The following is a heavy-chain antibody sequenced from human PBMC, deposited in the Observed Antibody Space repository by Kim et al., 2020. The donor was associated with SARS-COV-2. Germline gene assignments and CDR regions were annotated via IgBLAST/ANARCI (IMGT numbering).Heavy chain of an antibody. J-gene: IGHJ4*02. D-gene: IGHD5-18*01. V-gene: IGHV3-33*06. CDR1: GFTFSSYG. CDR2: IWYDGSNK. Sequence: GGSLRLSCAASGFTFSSYGMHWVRQAPGKGLEWVAVIWYDGSNKYYADSVKGRFTISRDNSKNTLYLQMNSLRAEDTAVYYCAKDLTVDTAISETGWGQGTLVTVSS. CDR3: AKDLTVDTAISETG.